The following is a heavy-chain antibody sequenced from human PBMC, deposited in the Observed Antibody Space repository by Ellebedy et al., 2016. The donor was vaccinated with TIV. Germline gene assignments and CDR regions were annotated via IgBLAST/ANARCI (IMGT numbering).Heavy chain of an antibody. CDR3: ARGYCSGGSCHFDY. J-gene: IGHJ4*02. CDR2: IYYSGST. V-gene: IGHV4-39*07. D-gene: IGHD2-15*01. CDR1: GGSISSSSYY. Sequence: SETLSLXXTVSGGSISSSSYYWGWIRQPPGKGLEWIGSIYYSGSTYYNPSLKSRVTISVDTSKNQFSLKLSSVTAADTAVYYSARGYCSGGSCHFDYWGRGTLVTVSS.